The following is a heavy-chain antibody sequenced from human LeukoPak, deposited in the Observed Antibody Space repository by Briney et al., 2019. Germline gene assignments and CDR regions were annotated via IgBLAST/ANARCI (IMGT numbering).Heavy chain of an antibody. CDR3: ARGLPAAIRSRGWFDP. CDR1: GGTLSSYA. Sequence: ASVKVSCKASGGTLSSYAISWVRQAPGQGLEWMGRIIPILGIANYAQKFQGRVTITADKSTSTAYMELSSLRSEDTAVYYCARGLPAAIRSRGWFDPWGQGTLVTVSS. J-gene: IGHJ5*02. CDR2: IIPILGIA. D-gene: IGHD2-2*01. V-gene: IGHV1-69*04.